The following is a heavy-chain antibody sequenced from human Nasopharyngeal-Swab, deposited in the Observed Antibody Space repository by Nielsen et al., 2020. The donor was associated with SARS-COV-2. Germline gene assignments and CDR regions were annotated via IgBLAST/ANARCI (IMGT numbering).Heavy chain of an antibody. CDR2: LNHSGST. Sequence: SETLSLTCAVYGGSFSGYYWSWIRQPPGKGLEWIGELNHSGSTNYNPSLKCRVTISVDTSKNQFSLKLSSVTAADTAVYYCARGLYSFDIWGQGTMVTVSS. CDR3: ARGLYSFDI. J-gene: IGHJ3*02. CDR1: GGSFSGYY. V-gene: IGHV4-34*01. D-gene: IGHD2-2*02.